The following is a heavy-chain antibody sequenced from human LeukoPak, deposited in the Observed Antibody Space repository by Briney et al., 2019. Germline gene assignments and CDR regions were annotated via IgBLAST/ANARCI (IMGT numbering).Heavy chain of an antibody. D-gene: IGHD3-10*01. J-gene: IGHJ5*02. V-gene: IGHV6-1*01. CDR2: TYYRSKWYN. CDR1: GDSVSSNSAA. CDR3: ARAILAGLLWFGEVHDYNWFDP. Sequence: SQTLSLTCAISGDSVSSNSAAWNWIRQSPSRGLEWLGRTYYRSKWYNDYAVSVKSRITINLDTSKNQFSLQLNSVTPEDTAVYYCARAILAGLLWFGEVHDYNWFDPWGQGTLVTVSS.